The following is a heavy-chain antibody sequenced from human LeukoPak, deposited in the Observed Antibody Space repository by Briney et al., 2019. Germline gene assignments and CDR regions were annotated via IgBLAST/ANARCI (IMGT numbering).Heavy chain of an antibody. J-gene: IGHJ6*02. CDR2: IYYSGST. V-gene: IGHV4-59*01. Sequence: PSETLSLTCTVSGGSISSYYWSWIRQPPGKGLEWIGYIYYSGSTNYNPSLKSRVTISVDTSKNQFSLKLSSVTAADTAVYYCARVRIRPRDNYGMDVWGQGTTVTVSS. CDR1: GGSISSYY. CDR3: ARVRIRPRDNYGMDV. D-gene: IGHD2-15*01.